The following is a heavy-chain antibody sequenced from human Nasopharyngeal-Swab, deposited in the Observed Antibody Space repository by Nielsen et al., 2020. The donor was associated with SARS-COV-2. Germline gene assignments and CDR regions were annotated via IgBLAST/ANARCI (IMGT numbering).Heavy chain of an antibody. J-gene: IGHJ4*02. V-gene: IGHV1-46*01. CDR2: INPSGGST. CDR1: GYTFTSYY. Sequence: ASVKVSCKASGYTFTSYYMHWVRQAPGQGLEWMGIINPSGGSTSYAQKFQGRVTMTRDTSTSTVYMELSSLRSEDTAVYYCARGGKSDSSGYPQYYLDYWGQGTLVTVSS. D-gene: IGHD3-22*01. CDR3: ARGGKSDSSGYPQYYLDY.